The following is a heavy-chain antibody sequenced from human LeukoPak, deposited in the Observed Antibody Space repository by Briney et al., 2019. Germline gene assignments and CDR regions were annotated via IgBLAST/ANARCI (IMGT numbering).Heavy chain of an antibody. V-gene: IGHV4-31*03. Sequence: SQTLSLTCTVSGGSISSGGYYWSWIRQPPGKGLEWIGEINHSGSTNYNPSLKSRVTISVDTSKNQFSLKLSSVTAADTAVYYCATLYYYYGMDVWGQGTTVTVSS. J-gene: IGHJ6*02. CDR1: GGSISSGGYY. CDR3: ATLYYYYGMDV. CDR2: INHSGST.